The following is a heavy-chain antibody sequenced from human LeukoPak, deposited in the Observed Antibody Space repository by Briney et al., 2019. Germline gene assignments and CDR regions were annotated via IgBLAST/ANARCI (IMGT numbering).Heavy chain of an antibody. D-gene: IGHD2-15*01. J-gene: IGHJ6*02. CDR1: GFTFSGSA. V-gene: IGHV3-73*01. CDR2: IRSRANSYTT. Sequence: GGSLRLSCAASGFTFSGSAMHWVRQAHGKGLEWLGRIRSRANSYTTVYAAPVQGRFIISRDDSMNMAYLQMNSLRVEDKAVYYCTRHSDKYWSGAGCFHHNFYGLDAWGQGAPVTVSS. CDR3: TRHSDKYWSGAGCFHHNFYGLDA.